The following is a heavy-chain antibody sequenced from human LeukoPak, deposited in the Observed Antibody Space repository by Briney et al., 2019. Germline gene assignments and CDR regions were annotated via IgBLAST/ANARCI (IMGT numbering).Heavy chain of an antibody. CDR3: AKGIAAAAPLDY. V-gene: IGHV3-23*01. CDR1: GFTFSTYG. CDR2: ISGSGGST. Sequence: GGSLRLSCVASGFTFSTYGMSWVRQAPGKGLEWVSAISGSGGSTYYADSVKGRFTISRDNSKNTLYLQMNSLRAEDTAVYYCAKGIAAAAPLDYWGQGTLVTVSS. D-gene: IGHD6-13*01. J-gene: IGHJ4*02.